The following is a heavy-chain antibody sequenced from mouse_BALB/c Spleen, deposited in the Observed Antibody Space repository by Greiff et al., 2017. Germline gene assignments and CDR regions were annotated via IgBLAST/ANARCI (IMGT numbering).Heavy chain of an antibody. CDR1: GFSLTSYD. V-gene: IGHV2-9-2*01. D-gene: IGHD2-3*01. CDR2: IWTGGGT. CDR3: VRSSMMVTTVLDYRSAMDY. J-gene: IGHJ4*01. Sequence: QVQLQQSGPGLVAPSQSLSITCTVSGFSLTSYDISWIRQPPGKGLEWLGVIWTGGGTNYNSAFMSRLSISKDNSKSQVFLKMNSLQTDDTAIYYCVRSSMMVTTVLDYRSAMDYWGQGTSVTVSS.